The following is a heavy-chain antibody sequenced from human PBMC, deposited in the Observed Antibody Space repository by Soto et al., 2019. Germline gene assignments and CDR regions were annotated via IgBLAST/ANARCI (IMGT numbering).Heavy chain of an antibody. CDR3: ARVRVAATVPTQFDP. V-gene: IGHV1-18*01. CDR1: GYTFTSYG. Sequence: ASVKVSCKASGYTFTSYGISWVRQAPGQGLEWMGWISAYNGNTNYAQKLQGRVTMTTDTSTSTAYMELRSLRSDDTAVYYCARVRVAATVPTQFDPWAQGTLVTVSS. D-gene: IGHD2-15*01. CDR2: ISAYNGNT. J-gene: IGHJ5*01.